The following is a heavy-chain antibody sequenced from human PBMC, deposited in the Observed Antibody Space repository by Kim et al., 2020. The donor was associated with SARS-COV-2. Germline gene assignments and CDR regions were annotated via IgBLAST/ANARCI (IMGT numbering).Heavy chain of an antibody. Sequence: SETLSLTCTVSGGSISSGGYYWSWIRQHPGKGLEWIGYIYYSGSTYYNPSLKSRVTISVDTSKNQFSLKLSSVTAADTAVYYCARGQAERAYYYDSSGYYYWGQGTLVTVSS. J-gene: IGHJ4*02. CDR3: ARGQAERAYYYDSSGYYY. CDR2: IYYSGST. CDR1: GGSISSGGYY. V-gene: IGHV4-31*03. D-gene: IGHD3-22*01.